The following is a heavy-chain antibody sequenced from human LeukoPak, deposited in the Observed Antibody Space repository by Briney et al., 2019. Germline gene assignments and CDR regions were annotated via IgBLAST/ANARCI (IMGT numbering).Heavy chain of an antibody. CDR2: ISYDGSNK. J-gene: IGHJ4*02. CDR3: AKVLLRLGELSPFDY. CDR1: GFIFSSYG. V-gene: IGHV3-30*18. Sequence: GGSLRLSCAASGFIFSSYGMHWVRQAPGKGLEWVAVISYDGSNKYYADSVKGRFTISRDNSKSTLYLQMNSLRAEDTAVYYCAKVLLRLGELSPFDYWGQGTLVTASS. D-gene: IGHD3-16*02.